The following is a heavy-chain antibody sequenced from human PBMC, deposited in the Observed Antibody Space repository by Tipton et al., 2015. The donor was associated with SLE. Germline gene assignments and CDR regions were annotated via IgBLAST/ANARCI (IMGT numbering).Heavy chain of an antibody. Sequence: TLSLTCTVSGGSISSSSYYWGWIRQPPGKGLEWIGSLYYSGSTYYNPSLKSRVTISVDTSKNQFSLKLSSVTAADTAVYYCARGAGTGYYYYYYMDVWGKGTTVTVSS. CDR1: GGSISSSSYY. J-gene: IGHJ6*03. V-gene: IGHV4-39*07. CDR3: ARGAGTGYYYYYYMDV. CDR2: LYYSGST. D-gene: IGHD6-13*01.